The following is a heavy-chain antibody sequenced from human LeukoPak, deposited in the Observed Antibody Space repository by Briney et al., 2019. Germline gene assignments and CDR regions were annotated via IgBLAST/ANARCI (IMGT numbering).Heavy chain of an antibody. D-gene: IGHD6-19*01. CDR3: ARAGRAVAGLGIDY. J-gene: IGHJ4*02. CDR2: IIPILGTA. Sequence: SVKVSCKASGGTFSSYTISWVRQAPGQGLEWMGRIIPILGTANYAQKFQGRVTITADESTSTAYMELSSLRSEDTAVYYCARAGRAVAGLGIDYWGQGTLVTVSS. V-gene: IGHV1-69*08. CDR1: GGTFSSYT.